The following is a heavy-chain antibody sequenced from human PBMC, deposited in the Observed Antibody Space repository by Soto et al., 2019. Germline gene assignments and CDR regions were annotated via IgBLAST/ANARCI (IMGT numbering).Heavy chain of an antibody. CDR1: GGTFSRYA. D-gene: IGHD3-22*01. Sequence: SVKVSCKASGGTFSRYALSWVRQAPGQGPEWMGGIVPIFGTPNYAQKFQGRVTITADVSTSTAYMELSSLRSEDTAMYYCARGVYYDSSGYYFFFWGQGTLVTVSS. J-gene: IGHJ4*02. CDR3: ARGVYYDSSGYYFFF. V-gene: IGHV1-69*13. CDR2: IVPIFGTP.